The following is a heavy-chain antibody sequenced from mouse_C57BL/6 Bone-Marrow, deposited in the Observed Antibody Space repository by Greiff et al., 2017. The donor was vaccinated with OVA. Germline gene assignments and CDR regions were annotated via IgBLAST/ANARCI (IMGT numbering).Heavy chain of an antibody. J-gene: IGHJ4*01. CDR2: IYPRDGST. V-gene: IGHV1-85*01. D-gene: IGHD1-1*01. CDR1: GYTFTSYD. CDR3: ARRARYYGSSSYAMDY. Sequence: QVQLKESGPELVKPGASVKLSCKASGYTFTSYDINWVKQRPGQGLEWIGWIYPRDGSTKYNEKFKGKATLTVDTSSSTAYMELHSLTSEDSAVYFCARRARYYGSSSYAMDYWGQGTSVTVSS.